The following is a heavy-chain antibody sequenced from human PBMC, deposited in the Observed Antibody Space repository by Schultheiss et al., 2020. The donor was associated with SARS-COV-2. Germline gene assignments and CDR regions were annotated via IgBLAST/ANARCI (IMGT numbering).Heavy chain of an antibody. CDR1: GGSFSGYY. CDR2: INHSGST. J-gene: IGHJ4*02. CDR3: ASPIVGAKDY. Sequence: SETLSLTCAVYGGSFSGYYWSWIRQPPGKGLEWIGEINHSGSTNYNPSLKSRVTISVDTSKNQFSLKLSSVTAADTAVYYCASPIVGAKDYWGQGTLVTVLS. V-gene: IGHV4-34*01. D-gene: IGHD1-26*01.